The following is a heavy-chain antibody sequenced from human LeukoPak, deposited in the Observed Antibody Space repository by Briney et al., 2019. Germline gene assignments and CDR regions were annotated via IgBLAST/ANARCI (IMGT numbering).Heavy chain of an antibody. D-gene: IGHD3-10*01. CDR3: ARAAGHYFDY. J-gene: IGHJ4*02. Sequence: GGSLRLSCAASGFTFRSYSVNWVRQAPGKGLEWVSFITSTSGDMLYADSVKGRFTISRDNAKNTLYLQMNSLRAEDTAVYFCARAAGHYFDYWGQGSLLTVSS. CDR1: GFTFRSYS. V-gene: IGHV3-21*06. CDR2: ITSTSGDM.